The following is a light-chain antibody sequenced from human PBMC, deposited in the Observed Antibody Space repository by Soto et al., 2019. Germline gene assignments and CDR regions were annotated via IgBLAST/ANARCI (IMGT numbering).Light chain of an antibody. CDR1: QSISSY. V-gene: IGKV3-11*01. Sequence: PATLSLSPGERATLSCRASQSISSYLVWFQQKPGQAPRLLIYDASTRATGIPARFSGSGSGTDFTLTISSLEPEDFAVYYCQQRSNWPLTFGPGTKVDIK. CDR2: DAS. J-gene: IGKJ3*01. CDR3: QQRSNWPLT.